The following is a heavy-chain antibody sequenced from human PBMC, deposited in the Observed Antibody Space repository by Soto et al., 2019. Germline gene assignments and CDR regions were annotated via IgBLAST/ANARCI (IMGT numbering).Heavy chain of an antibody. Sequence: SETLSLTCAIYGGTFSGSYWSWIRQPPGKGREWIGEINHSGSTNYNPSLKSRVTISVDTSKNQYSLKLSSMTAADTAVYYCARGGCSGGSCYSARYYYYGMDVWGQGTTVT. D-gene: IGHD2-15*01. J-gene: IGHJ6*02. CDR2: INHSGST. V-gene: IGHV4-34*01. CDR3: ARGGCSGGSCYSARYYYYGMDV. CDR1: GGTFSGSY.